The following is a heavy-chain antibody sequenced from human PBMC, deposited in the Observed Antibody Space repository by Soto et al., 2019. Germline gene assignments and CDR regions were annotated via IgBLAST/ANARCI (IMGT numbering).Heavy chain of an antibody. CDR1: GFTFSSYE. Sequence: PGGSLRLSCAASGFTFSSYEMNWVRQAPGKGLEWVSYTSSSGSTIYYADSVKGRFTISRDNAKNSLYLQMNSLRAEDTAVYYCARHGIVVVPAAMRYYYGMDVWGQGTTVTVSS. J-gene: IGHJ6*02. D-gene: IGHD2-2*01. CDR2: TSSSGSTI. CDR3: ARHGIVVVPAAMRYYYGMDV. V-gene: IGHV3-48*03.